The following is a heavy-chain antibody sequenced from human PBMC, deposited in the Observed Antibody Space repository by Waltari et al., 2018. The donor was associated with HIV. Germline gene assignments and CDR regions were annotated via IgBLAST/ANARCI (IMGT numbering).Heavy chain of an antibody. D-gene: IGHD2-21*02. J-gene: IGHJ5*02. CDR2: ITPFNGNT. Sequence: QLQLVRSGAEVKKTGSSVKVLCTAPGSTFNPRYLHWVRQAPGQALEWMGWITPFNGNTNYAQKFQDRVTITRDRSMSTAYMELSSLRSEDTAMYYCATCGGDCPEGWFDPWGQGTLVTVSS. V-gene: IGHV1-45*02. CDR1: GSTFNPRY. CDR3: ATCGGDCPEGWFDP.